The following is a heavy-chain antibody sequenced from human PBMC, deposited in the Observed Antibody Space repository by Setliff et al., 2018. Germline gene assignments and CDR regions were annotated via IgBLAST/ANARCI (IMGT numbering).Heavy chain of an antibody. Sequence: SVKVSCKASGGTFSSYGISWVRQAPGQGLEWMGGTIPIFGSTNYAQKFQDRVTIITDESTSTAYMELSSLTSDDTAVYYCAREGVDSRSSTDYRYYMDVWGKGTTVTVSS. CDR3: AREGVDSRSSTDYRYYMDV. J-gene: IGHJ6*03. D-gene: IGHD3-22*01. V-gene: IGHV1-69*05. CDR2: TIPIFGST. CDR1: GGTFSSYG.